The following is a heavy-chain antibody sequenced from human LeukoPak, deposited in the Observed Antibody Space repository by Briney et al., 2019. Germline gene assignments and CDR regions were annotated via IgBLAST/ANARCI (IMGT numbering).Heavy chain of an antibody. CDR3: ATASTVPLQDY. Sequence: GGSLRLSCAASGFTFSDYYMSWIRQAPGKGLEWVSYISSSGSTIYYADSVKGRFTISRDNAKNSLYLQMNSLRAEDTAVYYCATASTVPLQDYWGQGTLVTVSS. D-gene: IGHD4-17*01. J-gene: IGHJ4*02. CDR2: ISSSGSTI. CDR1: GFTFSDYY. V-gene: IGHV3-11*01.